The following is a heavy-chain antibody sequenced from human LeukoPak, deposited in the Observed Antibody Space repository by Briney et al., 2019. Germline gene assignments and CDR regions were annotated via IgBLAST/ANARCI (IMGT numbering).Heavy chain of an antibody. Sequence: ASVKVSCKASGYTFTSYGISWVRQAPGQGLEWMGWISAYNGNTNYAQKLQGRVTMTTDTSTSTAYMELRSLRSDDTAMYYCARVPLVGATPRWVSRFDYWGQGTLVTVSS. CDR3: ARVPLVGATPRWVSRFDY. V-gene: IGHV1-18*01. D-gene: IGHD1-26*01. CDR2: ISAYNGNT. J-gene: IGHJ4*02. CDR1: GYTFTSYG.